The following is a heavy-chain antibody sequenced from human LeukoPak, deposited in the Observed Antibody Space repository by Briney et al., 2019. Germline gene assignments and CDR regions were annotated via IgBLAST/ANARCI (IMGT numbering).Heavy chain of an antibody. D-gene: IGHD3-16*02. CDR2: IYYSGST. CDR1: GGSISSYY. V-gene: IGHV4-59*01. J-gene: IGHJ4*02. Sequence: SETLSLTCTVSGGSISSYYWSWIRQPPGKGLEWIGYIYYSGSTNYNPSLKSRVTISVDTSKNQFSLKLSSVTAADTAVYYCARAKPDHYVWGSYRGEYYFDYWGQGTLVTVSS. CDR3: ARAKPDHYVWGSYRGEYYFDY.